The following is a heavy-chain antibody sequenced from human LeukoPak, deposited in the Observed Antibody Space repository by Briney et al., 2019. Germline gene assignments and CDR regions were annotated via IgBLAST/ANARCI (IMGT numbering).Heavy chain of an antibody. CDR3: ARDEVITFRLFDH. D-gene: IGHD1-14*01. CDR1: GFTFSSYG. Sequence: GGSLRLSCAASGFTFSSYGMHWVRQAPGKGLEWVAVISYDGSNKYYADSVKGRFTISRDNPRNTLYLNMNSLRVEDTAVYYCARDEVITFRLFDHWGQGTLVTVSS. CDR2: ISYDGSNK. V-gene: IGHV3-30*03. J-gene: IGHJ4*02.